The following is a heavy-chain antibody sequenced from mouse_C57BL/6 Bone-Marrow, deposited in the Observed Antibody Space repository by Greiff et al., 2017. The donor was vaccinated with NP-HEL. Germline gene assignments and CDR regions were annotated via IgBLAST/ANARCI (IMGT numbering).Heavy chain of an antibody. Sequence: VKLVESGAELARPGASVKLSCKASGYTFTSYGISWVKQRPGQGLEWIGEIYPRSGNTYYNEKFKGKATLTADKSSSTAYMELRSLTSEDSAVYVCAGWLLPFWYFDVGGTGTTVTVSS. J-gene: IGHJ1*03. CDR3: AGWLLPFWYFDV. CDR1: GYTFTSYG. D-gene: IGHD2-3*01. V-gene: IGHV1-81*01. CDR2: IYPRSGNT.